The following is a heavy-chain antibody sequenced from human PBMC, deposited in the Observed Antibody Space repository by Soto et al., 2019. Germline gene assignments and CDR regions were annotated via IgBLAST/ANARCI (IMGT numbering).Heavy chain of an antibody. Sequence: KPSETLSLTCAVSGGSISSGGYSWGCIRQPPGKGLEWIGYIYHSGSTYYNPSLKSRVTISVDRSKNQFSLKLSSVTAADTAVYYCARGVLRGLCSVWGQGTTVTVSS. V-gene: IGHV4-30-2*01. CDR1: GGSISSGGYS. D-gene: IGHD3-3*01. CDR2: IYHSGST. J-gene: IGHJ6*02. CDR3: ARGVLRGLCSV.